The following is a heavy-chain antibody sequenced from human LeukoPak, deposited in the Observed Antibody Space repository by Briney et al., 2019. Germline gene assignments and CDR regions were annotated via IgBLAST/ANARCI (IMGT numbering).Heavy chain of an antibody. J-gene: IGHJ4*02. V-gene: IGHV4-34*01. D-gene: IGHD6-6*01. CDR3: AREVAACPPYYFDY. CDR2: ISHVGST. CDR1: GGSFSAYY. Sequence: SETLSLTCAVYGGSFSAYYWSWIRQPPKKGLEWIGEISHVGSTKYNPSLKSRVTISVDTSKNQFSLKLSSVTAADTAVYYCAREVAACPPYYFDYWGQGTLVTVPS.